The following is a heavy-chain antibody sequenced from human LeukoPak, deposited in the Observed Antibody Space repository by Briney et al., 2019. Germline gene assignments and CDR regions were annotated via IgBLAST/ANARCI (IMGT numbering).Heavy chain of an antibody. V-gene: IGHV4-39*01. Sequence: PSETLSLTCTVSGGSISGTSYSWGWIRQPPGKGLEWIGSVDYSESTYYNPSLKSRFIISVDPSKNPFSLNLTSVTAADTAVYYCARRRNNWNYGDFVYWGQGTLATVSS. CDR3: ARRRNNWNYGDFVY. J-gene: IGHJ4*02. D-gene: IGHD1-7*01. CDR2: VDYSEST. CDR1: GGSISGTSYS.